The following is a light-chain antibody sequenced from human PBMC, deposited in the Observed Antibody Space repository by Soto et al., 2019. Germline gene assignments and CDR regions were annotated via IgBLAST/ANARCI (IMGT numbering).Light chain of an antibody. V-gene: IGLV2-14*01. CDR2: DVS. J-gene: IGLJ2*01. CDR1: SSDVGGYKY. CDR3: CSYTSSSTLVE. Sequence: QSALTQPASVSGSPGQSITISCTGTSSDVGGYKYVSWYQQHPGKAPKLMIYDVSNRPSGVSNRFSGTKSGNTASLTISGLRAEDETNYYCCSYTSSSTLVEVGGRTKITVL.